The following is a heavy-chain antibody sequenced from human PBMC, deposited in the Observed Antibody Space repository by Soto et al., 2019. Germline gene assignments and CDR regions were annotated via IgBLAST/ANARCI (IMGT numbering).Heavy chain of an antibody. J-gene: IGHJ4*02. V-gene: IGHV1-69*13. Sequence: SVKVSCKASGGTFSSYAISWVRQAPGQGLEWMGGIIPIFGTANYAQKFQGRVTITADESTSTAYMELSSLRSEDTAVYYCARGGAYYYDSSGYYYGPYFDYWGRGTLATVS. D-gene: IGHD3-22*01. CDR1: GGTFSSYA. CDR2: IIPIFGTA. CDR3: ARGGAYYYDSSGYYYGPYFDY.